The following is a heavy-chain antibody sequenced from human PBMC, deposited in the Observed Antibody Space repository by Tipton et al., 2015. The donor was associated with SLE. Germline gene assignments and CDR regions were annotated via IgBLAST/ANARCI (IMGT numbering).Heavy chain of an antibody. V-gene: IGHV4-61*09. CDR3: AAEYYSASWIRPIDF. J-gene: IGHJ4*02. CDR1: GGAITSDTYY. CDR2: IYTSGST. Sequence: TLSLTRIVSGGAITSDTYYWSLPRQHAGKGLEWVGHIYTSGSTNNNPSLKTRVTISVDMSKNQISLKLTSVTAADTAVYYCAAEYYSASWIRPIDFWGQGMLVTVSS. D-gene: IGHD2/OR15-2a*01.